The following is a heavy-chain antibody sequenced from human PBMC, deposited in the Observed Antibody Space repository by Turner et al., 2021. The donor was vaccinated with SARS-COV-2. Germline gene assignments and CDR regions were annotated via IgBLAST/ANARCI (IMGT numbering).Heavy chain of an antibody. CDR1: RLTFSSYG. J-gene: IGHJ6*02. V-gene: IGHV3-30*18. CDR3: AKDKYDFWRGLMGTYYYYGMDV. CDR2: ISYYGSNK. D-gene: IGHD3-3*01. Sequence: QVQLVGSGGGVVQPGRSGRLSCSASRLTFSSYGMHWVRQAPVKGLEGVAVISYYGSNKYYADSVKGRFTISRDNSKNTLYVQMNSLRAEDTAVYYWAKDKYDFWRGLMGTYYYYGMDVWGQGTTVTVSS.